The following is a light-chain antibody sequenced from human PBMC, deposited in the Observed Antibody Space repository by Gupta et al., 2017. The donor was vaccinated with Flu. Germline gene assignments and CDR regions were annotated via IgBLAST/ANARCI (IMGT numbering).Light chain of an antibody. Sequence: SVLTQPPSTSGTPGQRVTISCSGSSSNIGSNTVNWSQHLPGPAPKLLIYGNNQRPSGVPARFSGSKSGTSASLSISWLQAEDEADYYCAAWDDSLNGVVFGGGTRLTVL. J-gene: IGLJ2*01. CDR1: SSNIGSNT. V-gene: IGLV1-44*01. CDR3: AAWDDSLNGVV. CDR2: GNN.